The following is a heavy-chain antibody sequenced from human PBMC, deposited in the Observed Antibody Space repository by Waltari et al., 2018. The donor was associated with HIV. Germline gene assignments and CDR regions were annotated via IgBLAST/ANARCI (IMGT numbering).Heavy chain of an antibody. CDR1: GYTFTSYF. J-gene: IGHJ5*02. D-gene: IGHD2-8*02. Sequence: QVQLVQSGAEVKKPGASVKVSCKASGYTFTSYFMYWVRQAPGQGLEWMGVINPRDGSTSYAQKFQDRVTRTRDTSTSTVYMEMSSLTSEDTAVYFCARDGNCTGGTCYFKGIDPWGQGTLVTVSS. CDR3: ARDGNCTGGTCYFKGIDP. CDR2: INPRDGST. V-gene: IGHV1-46*01.